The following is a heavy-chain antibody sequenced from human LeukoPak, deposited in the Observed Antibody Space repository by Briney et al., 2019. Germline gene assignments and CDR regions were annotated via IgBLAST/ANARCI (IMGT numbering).Heavy chain of an antibody. CDR3: AKGYYYDSSGYYDDAFDI. J-gene: IGHJ3*02. V-gene: IGHV3-23*01. CDR2: ISGSGGST. CDR1: GFTFSSYA. Sequence: GGSLRLSCAASGFTFSSYAMSWVCQAPGKGLEWVSAISGSGGSTYYADSVKGRFTISRDNSKNTLYLQMNSLRAEDTAVYYCAKGYYYDSSGYYDDAFDIWGQGTMVTVSS. D-gene: IGHD3-22*01.